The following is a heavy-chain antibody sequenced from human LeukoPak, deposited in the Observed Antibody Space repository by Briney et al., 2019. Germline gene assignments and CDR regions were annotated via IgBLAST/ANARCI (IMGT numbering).Heavy chain of an antibody. V-gene: IGHV4-59*11. Sequence: PSETLSLTCTVAGVSISSHYWRWVRQPPGKGLGWIGYIYYSGSTNYNPSLKSRVNISVDTCKNQFSLQLSSVTAADTAVYYCATETRATWFDPWRQGTLVTVSS. CDR2: IYYSGST. CDR3: ATETRATWFDP. CDR1: GVSISSHY. J-gene: IGHJ5*02.